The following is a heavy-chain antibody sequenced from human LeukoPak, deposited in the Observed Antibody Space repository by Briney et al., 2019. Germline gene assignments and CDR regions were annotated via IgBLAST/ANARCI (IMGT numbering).Heavy chain of an antibody. Sequence: GGSLRLSCAASGFTFRTYWMHWVRQTPGQGRVWVSRINSDGSTTNYADSVKGRFTVSRDNAQNTLYLQMSSLRAEDTAVYYCARAGNYYFEYWGQGALVTVSS. J-gene: IGHJ4*02. V-gene: IGHV3-74*01. D-gene: IGHD3-10*01. CDR3: ARAGNYYFEY. CDR2: INSDGSTT. CDR1: GFTFRTYW.